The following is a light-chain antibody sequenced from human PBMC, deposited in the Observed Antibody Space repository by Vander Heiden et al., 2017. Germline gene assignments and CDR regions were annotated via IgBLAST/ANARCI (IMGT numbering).Light chain of an antibody. Sequence: QSVLTQPPSVSGAPGQRVAISCTWSSSKIGACYQVHLYQQPPGTDPKRLIYCNSNRPSGVPDRFSGSKSGTSASLAITGLQAEDEADYYCQSYDSSLSGLYVFGTGTKVTVV. CDR2: CNS. V-gene: IGLV1-40*01. CDR3: QSYDSSLSGLYV. J-gene: IGLJ1*01. CDR1: SSKIGACYQ.